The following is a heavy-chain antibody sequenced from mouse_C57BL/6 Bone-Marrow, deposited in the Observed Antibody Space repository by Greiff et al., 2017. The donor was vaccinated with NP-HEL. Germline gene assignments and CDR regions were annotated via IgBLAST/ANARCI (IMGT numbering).Heavy chain of an antibody. D-gene: IGHD2-3*01. CDR1: GYTFTSYW. CDR3: ARSEWLLPYAMDY. V-gene: IGHV1-61*01. CDR2: IYPSDSET. Sequence: QVQLQQSGAELVRPGSSVKLSCKASGYTFTSYWMDWVKQRPGQGLEWIGNIYPSDSETHYNQKFKDKATLTVDKSSSTAYMQLSSLTSEDSAVYYCARSEWLLPYAMDYWGQGTSVTVSS. J-gene: IGHJ4*01.